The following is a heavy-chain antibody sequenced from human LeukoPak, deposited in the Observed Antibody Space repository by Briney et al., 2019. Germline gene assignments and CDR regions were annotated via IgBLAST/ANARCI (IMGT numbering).Heavy chain of an antibody. CDR1: GFSLRTSGMR. J-gene: IGHJ4*02. CDR3: ARIPTTVTAFDY. V-gene: IGHV2-70*04. D-gene: IGHD4-17*01. Sequence: SGPALVKPTQTLTLTCTFPGFSLRTSGMRVSWIRQPPGKALEWLARIDWDDDKFYSTSLKTRLTISKDTSKNQVVLTMTSMDPVDTATYYCARIPTTVTAFDYWGQGTLVTVSS. CDR2: IDWDDDK.